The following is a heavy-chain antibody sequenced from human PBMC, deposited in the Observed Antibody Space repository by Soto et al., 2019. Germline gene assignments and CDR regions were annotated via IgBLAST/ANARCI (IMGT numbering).Heavy chain of an antibody. D-gene: IGHD5-18*01. CDR3: AGDSDGCRDYYGMYG. CDR2: IIPIFGTA. Sequence: EASVKVSCKASGGTFSSYAISWVRQAPGQGLEWMGGIIPIFGTANYAQKFQGRVTITADKSTSTAYMELSSLRSEDTAVYYCAGDSDGCRDYYGMYGWGQRTTCTVSS. J-gene: IGHJ6*02. CDR1: GGTFSSYA. V-gene: IGHV1-69*06.